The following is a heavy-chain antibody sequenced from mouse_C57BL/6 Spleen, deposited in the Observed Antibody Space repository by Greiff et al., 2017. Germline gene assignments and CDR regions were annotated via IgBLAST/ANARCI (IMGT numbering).Heavy chain of an antibody. D-gene: IGHD2-4*01. CDR2: IYPGDGDT. Sequence: VQLQQSGPELVKPGASVKISCKASGYAFSSSWMNWVKQRPGTGLEWIGRIYPGDGDTNYNGRFKGKATLTADKSSSTAYMQLSSLSSEDSAVYFCAGSHYDYLWFAYWGQGTLVTVSA. J-gene: IGHJ3*01. V-gene: IGHV1-82*01. CDR3: AGSHYDYLWFAY. CDR1: GYAFSSSW.